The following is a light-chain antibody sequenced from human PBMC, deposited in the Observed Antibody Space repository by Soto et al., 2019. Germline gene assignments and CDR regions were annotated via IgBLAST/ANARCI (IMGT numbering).Light chain of an antibody. V-gene: IGKV2-28*01. CDR3: VQALQSPPWT. Sequence: DIVVTQSPLTLPVTPGETASISCRSSQSLLHSNGYNCLDWYLQKPGQSPQLLIYLGSNRASGVPDRFSGSGSGTDFTLKISRVEAEDVGVYYCVQALQSPPWTFGQGTKVEIK. J-gene: IGKJ1*01. CDR2: LGS. CDR1: QSLLHSNGYNC.